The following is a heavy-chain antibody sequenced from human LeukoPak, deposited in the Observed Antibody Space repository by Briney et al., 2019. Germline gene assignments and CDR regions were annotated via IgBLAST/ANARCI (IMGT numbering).Heavy chain of an antibody. V-gene: IGHV4-39*07. CDR3: AGGVSGGADYYYYGMDV. Sequence: PSETLSLTCTVSGGSISSSSYYWGWIRQPPGKGLEWIGSIYYSGSTYHNPSLKSRVTISVDTSKNQFSLKLSSVTAVDTAVYYCAGGVSGGADYYYYGMDVWGQGTTVTVSS. CDR1: GGSISSSSYY. D-gene: IGHD4-23*01. CDR2: IYYSGST. J-gene: IGHJ6*02.